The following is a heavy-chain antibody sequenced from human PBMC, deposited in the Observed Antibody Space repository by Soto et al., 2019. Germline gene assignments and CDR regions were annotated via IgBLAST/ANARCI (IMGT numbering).Heavy chain of an antibody. Sequence: SETLSLTCTVSGGSISSYYWSWIRQPAGKGLEWIGRIYTSGSTNYNPSLKSRVTMSVDTSKNQFSLRLSSATAADTAVYYCARDKGSSWYNWFDPWGQGTLVTVSS. J-gene: IGHJ5*02. CDR1: GGSISSYY. D-gene: IGHD6-13*01. CDR3: ARDKGSSWYNWFDP. V-gene: IGHV4-4*07. CDR2: IYTSGST.